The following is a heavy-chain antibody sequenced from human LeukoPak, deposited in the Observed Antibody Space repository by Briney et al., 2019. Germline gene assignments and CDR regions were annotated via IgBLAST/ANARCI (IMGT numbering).Heavy chain of an antibody. J-gene: IGHJ4*02. CDR3: ARVVGYDYVWGSYDY. V-gene: IGHV3-9*01. CDR2: ISWNSGSI. D-gene: IGHD3-16*01. CDR1: GFTFDDYA. Sequence: GGSLRLSCAASGFTFDDYAMHWVRQAPGKGLEWVSGISWNSGSIGYADSVKGRFTISRDNAKNSLYLQMNSLRAEDTAVYYCARVVGYDYVWGSYDYWGQGTLVTVSS.